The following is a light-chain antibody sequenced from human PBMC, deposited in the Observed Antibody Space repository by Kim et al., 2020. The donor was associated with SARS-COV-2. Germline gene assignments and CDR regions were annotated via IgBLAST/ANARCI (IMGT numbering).Light chain of an antibody. CDR3: QEANFFPTT. CDR2: AAS. J-gene: IGKJ5*01. V-gene: IGKV1-12*01. Sequence: ASVGDSVTITCRAGPSISTWVAWYQQKPGKAPKLLISAASSLQSGVPSRFSGSGSGTDFTLTVSNLQPEDIATYYCQEANFFPTTFGQGTRLEIK. CDR1: PSISTW.